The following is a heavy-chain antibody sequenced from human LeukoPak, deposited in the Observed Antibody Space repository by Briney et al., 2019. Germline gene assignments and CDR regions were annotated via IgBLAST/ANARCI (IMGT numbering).Heavy chain of an antibody. CDR1: GGSSNSYY. J-gene: IGHJ6*02. V-gene: IGHV4-59*01. CDR3: ARTSRHFYGSGSNLTPWPADMDA. Sequence: EALALSCTVSGGSSNSYYWTSICQPPGKGLEWIGYIYYSGSTHYNPSLNSRVTISMDTSKNHFSLKLSSVTAADTAIYYCARTSRHFYGSGSNLTPWPADMDAWGQGTKVTVSS. D-gene: IGHD3-10*01. CDR2: IYYSGST.